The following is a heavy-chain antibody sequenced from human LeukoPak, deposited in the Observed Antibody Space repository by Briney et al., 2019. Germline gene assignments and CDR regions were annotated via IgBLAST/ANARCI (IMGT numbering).Heavy chain of an antibody. CDR1: GGSFSGYY. Sequence: SETLSLTCAVYGGSFSGYYWSWIRQSPGKGLEWIGEINHSGSTNYNPSLKSRVTISVDTSKNQFSLNLSSLTAAETAVYYCARHRILRGGFDYWGQGTLVTVSS. J-gene: IGHJ4*02. CDR3: ARHRILRGGFDY. D-gene: IGHD3-16*01. CDR2: INHSGST. V-gene: IGHV4-34*01.